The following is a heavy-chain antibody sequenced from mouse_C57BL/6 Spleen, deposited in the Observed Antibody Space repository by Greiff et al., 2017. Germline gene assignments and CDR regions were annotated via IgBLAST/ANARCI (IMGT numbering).Heavy chain of an antibody. Sequence: EVKLQESGPGLAKPSQSLSLTCSVTGYSITSDYWNWIRKFPGKKLEYMGYISYSGSTYYNPSLQSRISITRDTSKNQYYLQLISVSTEDTATYYCAESPNWDGYFDVWGTGTTVTVSS. J-gene: IGHJ1*03. CDR3: AESPNWDGYFDV. V-gene: IGHV3-8*01. CDR1: GYSITSDY. CDR2: ISYSGST. D-gene: IGHD4-1*01.